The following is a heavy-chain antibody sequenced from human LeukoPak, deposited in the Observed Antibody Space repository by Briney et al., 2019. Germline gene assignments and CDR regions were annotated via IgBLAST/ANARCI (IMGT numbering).Heavy chain of an antibody. Sequence: GGSLRLSCAASGFTFRTHDMNWVRQAPGKELEWVSYVSSSGRTIYYTDSVKDRFTVSRDNANNSLYLDMDSLRAEDTAIYYCARGPFVLIAAAANDAFDIWGQGTMVTVSS. CDR1: GFTFRTHD. D-gene: IGHD6-13*01. CDR2: VSSSGRTI. V-gene: IGHV3-48*03. J-gene: IGHJ3*02. CDR3: ARGPFVLIAAAANDAFDI.